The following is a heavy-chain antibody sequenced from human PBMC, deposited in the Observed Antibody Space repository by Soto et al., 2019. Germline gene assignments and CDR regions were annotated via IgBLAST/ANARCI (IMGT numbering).Heavy chain of an antibody. CDR3: ARQAKIVPNAIDIFSMDV. V-gene: IGHV5-10-1*01. Sequence: PGESLKISCQGSGFSFTSYWITWVRQVPGKGLEWMGRTDPGGSSTIYSPSFQGHVTISNDKSFTTAYLQWDSLKASDTATYYCARQAKIVPNAIDIFSMDVWGQGTTVTVPS. D-gene: IGHD2-8*01. CDR1: GFSFTSYW. J-gene: IGHJ6*02. CDR2: TDPGGSST.